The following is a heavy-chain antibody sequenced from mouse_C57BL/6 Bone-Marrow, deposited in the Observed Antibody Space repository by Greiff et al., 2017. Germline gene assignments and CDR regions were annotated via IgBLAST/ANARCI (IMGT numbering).Heavy chain of an antibody. CDR2: INPSTGGT. D-gene: IGHD2-3*01. J-gene: IGHJ3*01. CDR1: GYSFTGYY. CDR3: ARNYDGLLC. V-gene: IGHV1-42*01. Sequence: EVQLQQSGPELVKPGASVKISCKASGYSFTGYYMNWVKQSPEKSLEWIGAINPSTGGTTYNQKFKAKATLTVDKSSSTAYMQLKSLTSEDSAVYYCARNYDGLLCWGQGTLVTVSA.